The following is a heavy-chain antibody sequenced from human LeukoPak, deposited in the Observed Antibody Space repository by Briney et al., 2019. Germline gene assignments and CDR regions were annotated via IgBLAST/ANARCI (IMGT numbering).Heavy chain of an antibody. V-gene: IGHV3-21*01. Sequence: GGSLRLSCAASGFTFSSYSMNWVRQAPGKGLEWVSSISSSSSYIYYADSVKGRFTISRDNAKNSLYLQMNSLRAEDTAVYYCARDGTLLRFLEWFQNWFDPWGQGTLVTASS. CDR2: ISSSSSYI. CDR3: ARDGTLLRFLEWFQNWFDP. D-gene: IGHD3-3*01. CDR1: GFTFSSYS. J-gene: IGHJ5*02.